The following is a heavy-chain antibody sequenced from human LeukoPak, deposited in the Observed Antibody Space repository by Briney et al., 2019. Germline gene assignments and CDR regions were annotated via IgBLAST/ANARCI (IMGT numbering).Heavy chain of an antibody. CDR1: GFTFSSYS. J-gene: IGHJ1*01. CDR2: ISSSSSYI. Sequence: GGSLRLSCAASGFTFSSYSMNWVRQAPGKGLEWVSSISSSSSYIYYADSVKGRFTISRDNAKNSLYLQMNSLRAEDAAVYYCLIAAAGTGYFQHWGQGTLVTVSS. D-gene: IGHD6-13*01. CDR3: LIAAAGTGYFQH. V-gene: IGHV3-21*01.